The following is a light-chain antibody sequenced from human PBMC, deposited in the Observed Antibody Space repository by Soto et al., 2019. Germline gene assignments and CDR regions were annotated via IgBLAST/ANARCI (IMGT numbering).Light chain of an antibody. CDR1: QSISSW. V-gene: IGKV1-5*01. J-gene: IGKJ3*01. CDR3: QQLNSYPLT. Sequence: DIQMTQSPSTLSASVGDRVTITCRASQSISSWLAWYQQKPGKAPKLLIYDASNLESGVPSRFSGGGSGTEFTLTISSLQPEDFATYYCQQLNSYPLTFGPGTKVDIK. CDR2: DAS.